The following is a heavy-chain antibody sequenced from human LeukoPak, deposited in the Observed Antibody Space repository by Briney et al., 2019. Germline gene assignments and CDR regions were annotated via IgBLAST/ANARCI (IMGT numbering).Heavy chain of an antibody. CDR1: GFTFSSYA. J-gene: IGHJ4*02. CDR2: ISYDGSNK. CDR3: ARDVGGGRSDLGPGY. D-gene: IGHD2-15*01. Sequence: PGRSLRLSCAASGFTFSSYAMHWVRQAPGKGLEWAAVISYDGSNKYYADSVKGRFTISRDNSKNTLYLQMNSLRAEDTAVYYCARDVGGGRSDLGPGYWGQGTLVTVSS. V-gene: IGHV3-30*04.